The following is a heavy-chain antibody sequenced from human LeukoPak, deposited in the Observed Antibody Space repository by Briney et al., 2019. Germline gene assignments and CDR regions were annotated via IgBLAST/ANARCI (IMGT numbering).Heavy chain of an antibody. D-gene: IGHD3-22*01. CDR1: GGTFSSYA. CDR3: ARGIYYYDSNGYHPFDY. CDR2: IIPIFGTA. J-gene: IGHJ4*02. Sequence: SVKVSCKASGGTFSSYAISWVRQAPGQGLEWMGRIIPIFGTANYAQKFQGRVTITTDESTSTAYMELSSLRSEDTAVYYCARGIYYYDSNGYHPFDYWGQGTLVTVSS. V-gene: IGHV1-69*05.